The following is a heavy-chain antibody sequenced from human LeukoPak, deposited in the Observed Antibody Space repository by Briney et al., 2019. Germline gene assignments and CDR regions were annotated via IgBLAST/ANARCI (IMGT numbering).Heavy chain of an antibody. J-gene: IGHJ4*02. Sequence: GGSLRLSCAASGFTFSSYAMNWVRQAPGKGLEWVSSISGSGDRTYYADSVNGRFTISRDNSKNTLYLQMNSLRAEDTAVYYCARDRSRWLQPDLFDYWGQGTLVTVSS. V-gene: IGHV3-23*01. D-gene: IGHD5-24*01. CDR1: GFTFSSYA. CDR2: ISGSGDRT. CDR3: ARDRSRWLQPDLFDY.